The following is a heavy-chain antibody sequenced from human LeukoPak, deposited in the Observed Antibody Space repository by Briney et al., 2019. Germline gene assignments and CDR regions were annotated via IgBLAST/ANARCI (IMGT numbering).Heavy chain of an antibody. V-gene: IGHV4-39*07. CDR3: ARHPFPPHGPFDY. CDR1: GGSLSTSTYY. CDR2: IYYSGST. Sequence: SETLSLTCAVSGGSLSTSTYYWGWIRQPPGKGLEWIGSIYYSGSTYYNPSLKSRVTISVDTSKNQFSLKLSSVTAADTAVYFCARHPFPPHGPFDYWGQGTLVAVSS. J-gene: IGHJ4*02.